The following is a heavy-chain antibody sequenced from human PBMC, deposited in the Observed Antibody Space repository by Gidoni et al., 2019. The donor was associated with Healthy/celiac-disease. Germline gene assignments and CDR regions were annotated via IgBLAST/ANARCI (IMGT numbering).Heavy chain of an antibody. D-gene: IGHD6-19*01. CDR3: ARQSGPGIAVAGEDY. Sequence: QLQLQESGPGLVKPSETLSLTCTVSGGTISSRSYSWGWIRPPPGKGLEWIGSIYYSGSTYYNPSLKSRVTISVDTSKNQFSLKLSSVTAADTAVYYCARQSGPGIAVAGEDYWGQGTRVTVSS. J-gene: IGHJ4*02. CDR2: IYYSGST. CDR1: GGTISSRSYS. V-gene: IGHV4-39*01.